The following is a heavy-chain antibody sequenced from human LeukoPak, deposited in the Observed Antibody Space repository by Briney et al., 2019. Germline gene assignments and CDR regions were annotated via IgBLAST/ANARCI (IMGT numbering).Heavy chain of an antibody. CDR2: INAYDGTT. D-gene: IGHD2-2*01. CDR1: GYTFIRHW. V-gene: IGHV1-46*01. Sequence: ASVKVSCKASGYTFIRHWMHWVRQAPGQGLEWMGVINAYDGTTVYAQKLQGRVTLTRDMSTSTLYMEVRSLTSEDTAVYYCARDSSNSASRWFDPWGQGTLVTVSS. J-gene: IGHJ5*02. CDR3: ARDSSNSASRWFDP.